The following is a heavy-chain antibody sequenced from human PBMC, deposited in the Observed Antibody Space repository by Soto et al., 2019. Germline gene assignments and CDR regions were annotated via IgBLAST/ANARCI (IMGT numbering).Heavy chain of an antibody. Sequence: GGSLRLSCAASGFTFSSYWMSWVRQAPGKGLEWVANIKQDGSEKYYVDSVKGRFTISRDNAKNSLYLQMNSLRAEDTAVYYCARENRDYDFWSGYYPAYYFDYWGQGTLVTVSS. J-gene: IGHJ4*02. CDR1: GFTFSSYW. CDR3: ARENRDYDFWSGYYPAYYFDY. V-gene: IGHV3-7*01. D-gene: IGHD3-3*01. CDR2: IKQDGSEK.